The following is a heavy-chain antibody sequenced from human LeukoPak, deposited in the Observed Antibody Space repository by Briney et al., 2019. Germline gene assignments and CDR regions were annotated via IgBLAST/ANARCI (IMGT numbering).Heavy chain of an antibody. CDR3: ARRSSSSWSAFDI. Sequence: KPSETLSLTCSVSGGSISSSTSSYYCGWIRQPPGKGLEWIGGTYHSGTTYYNPSLKSRVTISVDTSKNQFSLKLSSVTAADTAVYYCARRSSSSWSAFDIRGQGTMVTVSS. D-gene: IGHD6-13*01. CDR1: GGSISSSTSSYY. CDR2: TYHSGTT. J-gene: IGHJ3*02. V-gene: IGHV4-39*01.